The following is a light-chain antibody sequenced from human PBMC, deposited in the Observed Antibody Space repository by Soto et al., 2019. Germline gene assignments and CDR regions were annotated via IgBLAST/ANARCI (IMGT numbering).Light chain of an antibody. CDR1: SSDVGAYDF. Sequence: QSVLTQPAPVSGSPGQSITISCTGTSSDVGAYDFVSWYQQHPDKAPKLMIYEVRNRPSGVSNRFSGSKSVNTATLTISGLQAEDEADYYCSSYTTSSTRVFGTGTKLTVL. CDR2: EVR. J-gene: IGLJ1*01. CDR3: SSYTTSSTRV. V-gene: IGLV2-14*03.